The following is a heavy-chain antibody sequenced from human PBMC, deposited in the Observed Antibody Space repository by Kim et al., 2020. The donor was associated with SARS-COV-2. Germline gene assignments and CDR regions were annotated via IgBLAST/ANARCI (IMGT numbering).Heavy chain of an antibody. CDR2: ISSSGSTI. V-gene: IGHV3-48*03. Sequence: GGSLRLSCAASGFTFSNYEMSWVRQAPGKGLEWVSYISSSGSTIYYADSVKGRFTISRDDAKNSLYLQMNSLRAEDTAVYYCARSFHGPRALGVTAFIFDYWGHGTLVTVSS. CDR1: GFTFSNYE. J-gene: IGHJ4*01. CDR3: ARSFHGPRALGVTAFIFDY. D-gene: IGHD2-21*02.